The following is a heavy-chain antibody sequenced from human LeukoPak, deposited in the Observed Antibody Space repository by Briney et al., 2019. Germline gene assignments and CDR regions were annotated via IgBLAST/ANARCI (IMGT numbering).Heavy chain of an antibody. Sequence: GGSLRLSCAASGFTFSNYAMSWVRQAPGKGLEWVSAISGSGFTTYYADSVKGRFTISRDSSKNTLFLQMNSPRAEDTAIHYCAKDLIVAARPYCFDSWGQGTLVTVSS. J-gene: IGHJ4*02. CDR3: AKDLIVAARPYCFDS. CDR1: GFTFSNYA. D-gene: IGHD6-13*01. CDR2: ISGSGFTT. V-gene: IGHV3-23*01.